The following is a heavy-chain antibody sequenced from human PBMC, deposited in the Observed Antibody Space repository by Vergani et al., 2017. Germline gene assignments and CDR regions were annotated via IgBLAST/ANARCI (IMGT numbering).Heavy chain of an antibody. Sequence: VQLQQWGPGLLKPSETLSLTCAVYGGSLSGYYLSWIRLAPGKGLEWIGEINHSGTINYNPTLKSPFNVSIDTSRDHFSLKLRSVSAADTAVYFCARRAERWETLLRDDFDVWGQGTFVTVSP. J-gene: IGHJ3*01. D-gene: IGHD1-26*01. CDR2: INHSGTI. CDR3: ARRAERWETLLRDDFDV. V-gene: IGHV4-34*01. CDR1: GGSLSGYY.